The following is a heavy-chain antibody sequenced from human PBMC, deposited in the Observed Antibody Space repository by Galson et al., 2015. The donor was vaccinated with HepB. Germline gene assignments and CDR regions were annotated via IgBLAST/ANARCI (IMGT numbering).Heavy chain of an antibody. CDR1: GFTFSSYA. CDR3: AEDGYGNYDSSGYYYDYFDY. D-gene: IGHD3-22*01. CDR2: ISGSGGST. J-gene: IGHJ4*02. Sequence: SLRLSCAASGFTFSSYAMSWVRQAPGKGLEWVSAISGSGGSTYYADSVKGRFTISRDNSKNTLYLQMNSLRAEDTAVYYCAEDGYGNYDSSGYYYDYFDYWGQGTLVTVSS. V-gene: IGHV3-23*01.